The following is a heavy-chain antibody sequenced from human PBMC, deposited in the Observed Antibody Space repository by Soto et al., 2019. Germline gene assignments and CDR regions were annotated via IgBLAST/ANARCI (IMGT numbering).Heavy chain of an antibody. J-gene: IGHJ6*02. CDR2: FKWNSGDV. V-gene: IGHV3-9*01. CDR3: AKDRSSGSPYYGMDF. CDR1: GFTFGDYA. Sequence: GGSLRLSCAASGFTFGDYAMHWVRQVPGKGLEWVSGFKWNSGDVGYADSVKGRFTISRDNAKNSLYLQMNSLRPEDTAVYYCAKDRSSGSPYYGMDFWGQGTMVTVPS. D-gene: IGHD3-10*01.